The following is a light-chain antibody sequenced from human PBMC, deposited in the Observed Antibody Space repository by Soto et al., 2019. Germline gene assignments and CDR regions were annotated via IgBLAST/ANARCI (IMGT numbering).Light chain of an antibody. CDR3: QHYGRSPIT. V-gene: IGKV3-20*01. CDR2: GAS. CDR1: QSVSSSY. J-gene: IGKJ5*01. Sequence: EIVLTQSPGTLSLSPGERATLSCRASQSVSSSYLAWYQQKPGQAPRLLISGASSRATGIPDRFSGSGSATDFTLTISRPEPEDFALYYCQHYGRSPITFGQGTRLEIK.